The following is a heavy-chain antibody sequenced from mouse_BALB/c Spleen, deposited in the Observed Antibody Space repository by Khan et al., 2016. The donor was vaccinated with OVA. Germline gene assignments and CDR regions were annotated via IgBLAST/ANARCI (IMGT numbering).Heavy chain of an antibody. D-gene: IGHD1-1*02. Sequence: VQLQESGPELKKPGETVKISCKASGYTFTNYGMNWVKQAPGKGLKWMGWINTYTGEPTYADDFKGRFAFSLETSASTAYLQINTLKNEDTATXFCASGGYWYFDVWGEGTTVTVSS. V-gene: IGHV9-3-1*01. CDR3: ASGGYWYFDV. CDR1: GYTFTNYG. J-gene: IGHJ1*01. CDR2: INTYTGEP.